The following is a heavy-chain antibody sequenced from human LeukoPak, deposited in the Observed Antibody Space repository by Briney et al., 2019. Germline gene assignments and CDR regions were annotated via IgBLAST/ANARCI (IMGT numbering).Heavy chain of an antibody. V-gene: IGHV3-33*06. CDR1: GFTFSSYG. CDR2: LWYDGSKK. D-gene: IGHD3-22*01. J-gene: IGHJ3*02. Sequence: GRSLRLSCAASGFTFSSYGMHWVRQAPGKGLEWVAVLWYDGSKKYYADSVKGRFTISRDNSKNTLYLQMNSLRAEDTAVYYCAKPHYYDSSGSYIAGAFDIWGQGTMVTVSS. CDR3: AKPHYYDSSGSYIAGAFDI.